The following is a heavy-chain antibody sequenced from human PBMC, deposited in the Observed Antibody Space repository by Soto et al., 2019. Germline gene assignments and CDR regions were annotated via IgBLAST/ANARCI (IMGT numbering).Heavy chain of an antibody. J-gene: IGHJ4*02. CDR3: ARDIVVVVAATQLVY. CDR1: GFTFSSYA. Sequence: ESGGGVVQPGRSLRLSCAASGFTFSSYAMHWVRQAPGKGLEWVAVISYDGSNKYYADSVKGRFTISRDNSKNTLYLQMNSLRAEDTAVYYCARDIVVVVAATQLVYWGQGTLVTVSS. D-gene: IGHD2-15*01. CDR2: ISYDGSNK. V-gene: IGHV3-30-3*01.